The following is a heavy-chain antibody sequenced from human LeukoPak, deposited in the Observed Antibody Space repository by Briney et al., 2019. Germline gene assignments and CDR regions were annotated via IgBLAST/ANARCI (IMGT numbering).Heavy chain of an antibody. CDR1: GFTFSSYA. V-gene: IGHV3-23*01. Sequence: GGSLRLSCAASGFTFSSYAMSWVRQAPGKGLEWVSVIGGSGGSTYYADSVKGRFTISRDNSKNTLYLQMNSLRAEDTAVYYCAKGYCRGISCYSDYWGQGTLVTVSS. CDR3: AKGYCRGISCYSDY. J-gene: IGHJ4*02. CDR2: IGGSGGST. D-gene: IGHD2-2*02.